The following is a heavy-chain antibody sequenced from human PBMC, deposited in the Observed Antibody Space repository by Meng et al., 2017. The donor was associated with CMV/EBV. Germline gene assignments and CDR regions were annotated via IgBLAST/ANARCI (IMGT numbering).Heavy chain of an antibody. CDR2: IRSKAYGGTT. D-gene: IGHD6-19*01. Sequence: GGSLRLSCTASGFTFGDYAMSWVRQAPGKGLEWVGCIRSKAYGGTTEYAASVKGRFTISRDDSKSIAYLQMNSLKTEDTAVYSCTREKGIAVAGTIDYWGQGTLVTVSS. J-gene: IGHJ4*02. CDR1: GFTFGDYA. CDR3: TREKGIAVAGTIDY. V-gene: IGHV3-49*04.